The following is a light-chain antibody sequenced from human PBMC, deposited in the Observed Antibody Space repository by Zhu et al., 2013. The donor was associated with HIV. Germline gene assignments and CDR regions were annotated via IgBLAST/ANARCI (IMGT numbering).Light chain of an antibody. CDR1: QSVRNSY. V-gene: IGKV3-20*01. Sequence: EIVLTQSPGTLSLSPGERATLSCRASQSVRNSYLAWYQQKPGQAPRLLIYGASSRATGIPDRFSGSGSGTDFTLTISSLQAEDVAIYYCQQYYSSPLTFGGGTKVEIK. J-gene: IGKJ4*01. CDR3: QQYYSSPLT. CDR2: GAS.